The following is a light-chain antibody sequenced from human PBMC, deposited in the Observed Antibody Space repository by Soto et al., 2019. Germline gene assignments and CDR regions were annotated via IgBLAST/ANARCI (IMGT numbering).Light chain of an antibody. V-gene: IGLV1-40*01. CDR1: SSNIGAGFD. J-gene: IGLJ2*01. CDR3: QSYDNGLLAYV. CDR2: AND. Sequence: QAVVTQPPSVSGAPGQRLTISCAGTSSNIGAGFDVHWYQQLPGTAPKLLIYANDDRPSGVPDRFSGSTSGTSASLAITGLQAEDAADYYCQSYDNGLLAYVFGGGTKLTVL.